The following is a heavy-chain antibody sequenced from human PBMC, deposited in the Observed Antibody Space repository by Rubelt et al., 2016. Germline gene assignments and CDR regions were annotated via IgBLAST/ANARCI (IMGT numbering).Heavy chain of an antibody. CDR3: ARVRTRTQTIDY. D-gene: IGHD1/OR15-1a*01. J-gene: IGHJ4*02. CDR2: IRAYNGNT. CDR1: GYTFTSYG. Sequence: QVQLVQSGAEVKKPGASVKVSCKASGYTFTSYGISWVRQAPGQGLEWMGWIRAYNGNTECSLGLRDRVPIVTDTYTSSAYIELRSLRSDATAVYYCARVRTRTQTIDYLGQGTLVTVSS. V-gene: IGHV1-18*01.